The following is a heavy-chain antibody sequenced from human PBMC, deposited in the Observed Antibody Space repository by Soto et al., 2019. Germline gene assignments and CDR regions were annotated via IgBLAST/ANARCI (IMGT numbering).Heavy chain of an antibody. CDR1: GFTFSSYG. CDR3: ARGSYHYYYYYGMDV. Sequence: RLSCAASGFTFSSYGMHWVRQAPGKGLEWVAVIWYDGSNKYYADSVKGRFTISRDNSKNTLYLQMNSLRAEDTAVYYCARGSYHYYYYYGMDVWGQGTTVTVSS. J-gene: IGHJ6*02. D-gene: IGHD2-15*01. V-gene: IGHV3-33*01. CDR2: IWYDGSNK.